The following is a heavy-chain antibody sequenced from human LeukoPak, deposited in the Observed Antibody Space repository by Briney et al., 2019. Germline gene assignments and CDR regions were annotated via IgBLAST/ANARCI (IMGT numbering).Heavy chain of an antibody. J-gene: IGHJ4*02. Sequence: GGSLRLSCAASGFTFSSYWMHWVRQAPGKGLVWVSRISSDGSSTSYADSVKGRFTISRDNAKNTLYLQMNSLRAEDTAVYYCARVPPPSSTSFTFDYWGQGTLVTVSS. D-gene: IGHD2-2*01. CDR1: GFTFSSYW. CDR3: ARVPPPSSTSFTFDY. V-gene: IGHV3-74*01. CDR2: ISSDGSST.